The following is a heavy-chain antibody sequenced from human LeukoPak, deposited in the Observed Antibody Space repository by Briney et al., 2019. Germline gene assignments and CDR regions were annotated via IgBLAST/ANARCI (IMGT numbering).Heavy chain of an antibody. D-gene: IGHD3-22*01. Sequence: PGGSLRLSCAASGFTFSDHYMDWVRQAPGKGLEWVSSISSSSSYIYYADSVKGRFTISRDNAKNSLYLQMNSLRAEDTAVYYCARDGSGYSDPVDYWGQGTLVTVSS. CDR2: ISSSSSYI. CDR1: GFTFSDHY. J-gene: IGHJ4*02. V-gene: IGHV3-21*01. CDR3: ARDGSGYSDPVDY.